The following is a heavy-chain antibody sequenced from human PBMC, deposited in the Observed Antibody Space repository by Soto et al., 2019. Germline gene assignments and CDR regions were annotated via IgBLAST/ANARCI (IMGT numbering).Heavy chain of an antibody. D-gene: IGHD3-9*01. CDR2: VSTNGAT. CDR3: ARADYEILTGSYAMDV. J-gene: IGHJ6*02. CDR1: DDFISSYY. Sequence: SETLSLTCTVSDDFISSYYWNWIRQPAGKGLEWIGRVSTNGATNYNPSLESRVTMSVDTSKNQFSLKLTSVTAADTAVYFCARADYEILTGSYAMDVWGQGTTVTV. V-gene: IGHV4-4*07.